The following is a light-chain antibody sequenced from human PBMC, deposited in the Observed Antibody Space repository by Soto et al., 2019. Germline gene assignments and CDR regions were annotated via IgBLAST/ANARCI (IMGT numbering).Light chain of an antibody. V-gene: IGKV3-20*01. CDR3: QQYGSSPPT. CDR1: QSVTSSF. CDR2: GAS. Sequence: PGERATLSCRASQSVTSSFLAWYQQKPGQAPRLLIYGASSRATGIPDRFSGSGSGTDFTLTISRLEPEDFAVYYCQQYGSSPPTFGQGTKVEIK. J-gene: IGKJ1*01.